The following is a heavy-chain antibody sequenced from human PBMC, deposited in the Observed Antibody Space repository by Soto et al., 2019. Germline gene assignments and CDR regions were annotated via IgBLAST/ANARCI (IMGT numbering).Heavy chain of an antibody. V-gene: IGHV1-69*13. CDR3: ASAPISRAIVLMVNASRYFSY. J-gene: IGHJ1*01. D-gene: IGHD2-8*01. Sequence: GASVKVSCKASVGTFSSYAISWVRQAPGQGLEWVGGIIPIFGTANYAQKFQGRVTITADESTSTAYMELSSLRSEDTAVYYCASAPISRAIVLMVNASRYFSYWGQRSLVNVSS. CDR2: IIPIFGTA. CDR1: VGTFSSYA.